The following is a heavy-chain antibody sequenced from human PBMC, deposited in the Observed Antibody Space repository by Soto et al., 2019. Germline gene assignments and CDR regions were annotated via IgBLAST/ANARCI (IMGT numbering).Heavy chain of an antibody. CDR3: ARPLVAPVAGPYYYGLDV. D-gene: IGHD6-19*01. CDR1: GFTFNSYG. J-gene: IGHJ6*02. CDR2: IWYDGNTK. V-gene: IGHV3-33*01. Sequence: GGSLRLSCTASGFTFNSYGFNWVRQAPGKWLEWVAVIWYDGNTKYYSDSVKGRFTISRDNLRSTVYLQMNSLTAEDTAVYYCARPLVAPVAGPYYYGLDVWGQGTTVTVSS.